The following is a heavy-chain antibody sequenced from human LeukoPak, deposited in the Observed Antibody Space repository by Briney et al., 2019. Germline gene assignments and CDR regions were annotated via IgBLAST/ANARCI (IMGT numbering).Heavy chain of an antibody. J-gene: IGHJ4*02. CDR3: ARHGGSYSFDW. CDR2: FSYIENT. CDR1: GGSISSYY. Sequence: PSETLSLTCTVSGGSISSYYWGWIRQPPGKGLEWIGYFSYIENTNYNPSLKSRVTISVDTSKNQFSLKLTSVTAADTAVYYCARHGGSYSFDWWGQGTLVTVSS. D-gene: IGHD1-26*01. V-gene: IGHV4-59*08.